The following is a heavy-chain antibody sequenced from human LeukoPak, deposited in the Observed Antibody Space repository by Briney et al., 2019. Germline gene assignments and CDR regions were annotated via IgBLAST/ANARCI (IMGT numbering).Heavy chain of an antibody. CDR2: ISYSGGT. J-gene: IGHJ6*03. CDR3: ARDVRLRFLEWLQGYYYYYMDV. D-gene: IGHD3-3*01. V-gene: IGHV4-59*02. Sequence: PSETLSLTCTVSDDSVSSYYWSWIRQPPGKGLEWIGYISYSGGTNYNPSLKGRLTMSIDSSKNQFSLRLTSVTAADTAVYYCARDVRLRFLEWLQGYYYYYMDVWGKGTTVTVSS. CDR1: DDSVSSYY.